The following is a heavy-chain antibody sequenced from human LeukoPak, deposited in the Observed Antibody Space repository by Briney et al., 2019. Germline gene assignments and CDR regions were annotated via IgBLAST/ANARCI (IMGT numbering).Heavy chain of an antibody. D-gene: IGHD6-6*01. V-gene: IGHV3-30-3*01. CDR3: ARDNDPDYSSSPGWFDS. CDR1: GLSFSDYA. J-gene: IGHJ5*01. Sequence: GRSLRLSCAAPGLSFSDYAMNWVRRAPGKGLEWVAVISSDGGNKLYADSVKGRFTVSRDNSNNTLYLQMNSLRVEDTAVYYCARDNDPDYSSSPGWFDSWGQGTLVTVSS. CDR2: ISSDGGNK.